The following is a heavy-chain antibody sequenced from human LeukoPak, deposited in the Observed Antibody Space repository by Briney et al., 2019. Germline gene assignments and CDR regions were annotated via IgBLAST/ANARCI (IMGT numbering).Heavy chain of an antibody. J-gene: IGHJ6*04. V-gene: IGHV3-48*03. CDR1: GFTFSSYE. Sequence: LPGGSLRLSCAASGFTFSSYEMNWVRQAPGKGLEWVSYISSSGSTIYYADSVKGRFTISRDNAKNSLYLQMNSLRAEDTAVYYCAELGITMIGGVWGKGTTVNISS. D-gene: IGHD3-10*02. CDR3: AELGITMIGGV. CDR2: ISSSGSTI.